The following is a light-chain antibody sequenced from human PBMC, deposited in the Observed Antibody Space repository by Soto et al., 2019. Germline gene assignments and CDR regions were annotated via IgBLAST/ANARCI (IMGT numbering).Light chain of an antibody. CDR2: DNN. V-gene: IGLV1-51*01. CDR3: GTWDSSLSAYV. J-gene: IGLJ1*01. CDR1: SSNIGNNY. Sequence: SVLTQPPSVSAAPGQKVTIPCSGSSSNIGNNYVSWYQQLPGTAPKLLIGDNNQRPSGIPDRFSGSKSGTSATLGITGLQTGDEADYYCGTWDSSLSAYVFGTGTKVTVL.